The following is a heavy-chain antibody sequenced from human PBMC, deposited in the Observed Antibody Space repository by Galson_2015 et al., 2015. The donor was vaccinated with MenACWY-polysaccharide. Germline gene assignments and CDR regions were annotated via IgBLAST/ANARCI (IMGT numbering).Heavy chain of an antibody. CDR1: GITASGNTFSGSD. V-gene: IGHV3-33*01. D-gene: IGHD2-21*01. CDR2: IQYDGSNK. Sequence: SLRLSCAASGITASGNTFSGSDMHWVRQAPGKGLEWLAVIQYDGSNKVYADSVKGRFSISRDNSKNTLYLEMKSLRADDTAVYYCAREGSRIVFHAFDFWGQGTMVTVSS. J-gene: IGHJ3*01. CDR3: AREGSRIVFHAFDF.